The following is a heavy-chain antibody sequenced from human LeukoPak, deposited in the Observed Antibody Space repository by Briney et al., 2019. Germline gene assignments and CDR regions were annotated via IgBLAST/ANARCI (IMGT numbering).Heavy chain of an antibody. CDR2: INPNSGGT. J-gene: IGHJ6*03. V-gene: IGHV1-2*02. D-gene: IGHD6-13*01. Sequence: ASVKVSXKASGYTFTGYYMHWVRQAPGQGLEWIGWINPNSGGTSYAQKFQGRVTMTRDTSISTAYMELSRLRSDDTAVYYCARDRHIAAAVYYYYMDVWGKGTPVTVSS. CDR3: ARDRHIAAAVYYYYMDV. CDR1: GYTFTGYY.